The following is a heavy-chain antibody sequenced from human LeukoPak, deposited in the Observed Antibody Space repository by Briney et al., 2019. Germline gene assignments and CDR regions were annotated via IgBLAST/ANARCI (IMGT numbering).Heavy chain of an antibody. CDR1: TFTLGGCE. D-gene: IGHD3-10*01. J-gene: IGHJ5*02. Sequence: GGSLRLSCSASTFTLGGCEMNWVRQTPGKGLEWLAYISDSGNTFFYASFVRGRFTISRDNAKNTLYLQMTALRVEDTGLYFCARDRAFGEGINWFDPWGQGTLVTVSS. CDR3: ARDRAFGEGINWFDP. V-gene: IGHV3-48*03. CDR2: ISDSGNTF.